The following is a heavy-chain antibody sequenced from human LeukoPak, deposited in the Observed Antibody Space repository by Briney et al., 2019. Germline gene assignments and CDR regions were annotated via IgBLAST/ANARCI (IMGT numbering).Heavy chain of an antibody. CDR2: ISSSGSTI. J-gene: IGHJ5*02. CDR1: GFTFSSYE. Sequence: GGSLRLSCAASGFTFSSYEMNWVRQAPGKGLEWVSYISSSGSTIYYADSVKGRFTISRDNAKNSLYLQMNSLRAEDTAVYYCAKDGMAERITIFGVVRNNNWFDPWGQGTLVTVSS. D-gene: IGHD3-3*01. CDR3: AKDGMAERITIFGVVRNNNWFDP. V-gene: IGHV3-48*03.